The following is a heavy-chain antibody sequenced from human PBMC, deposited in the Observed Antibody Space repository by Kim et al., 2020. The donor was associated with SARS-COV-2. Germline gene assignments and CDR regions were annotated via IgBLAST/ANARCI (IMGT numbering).Heavy chain of an antibody. CDR3: ATDLAQWRASRYFYGMDV. V-gene: IGHV3-30-3*01. Sequence: GGSLRLSCAASGFTFRNYALHWCLQAPGKGPDWVSVISYDGTNKYYADSVEGRFTISRDNSKYTLYLHMNSLRIDDTALYYFATDLAQWRASRYFYGMDV. CDR1: GFTFRNYA. CDR2: ISYDGTNK. D-gene: IGHD6-19*01. J-gene: IGHJ6*01.